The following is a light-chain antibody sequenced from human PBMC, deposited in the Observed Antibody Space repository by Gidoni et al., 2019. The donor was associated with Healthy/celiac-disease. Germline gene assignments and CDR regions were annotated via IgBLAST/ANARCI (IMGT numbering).Light chain of an antibody. Sequence: DIQMTQSPSSLSASVGDRVTITCQASQSISSYLNWYQQKPGKAPKLLIYAASSLQSGVPSRFSGSGSGTDFTLTISSLQPEDFATYYCQQSYSTPLTFGGETKVGIK. CDR1: QSISSY. CDR3: QQSYSTPLT. CDR2: AAS. J-gene: IGKJ4*01. V-gene: IGKV1-39*01.